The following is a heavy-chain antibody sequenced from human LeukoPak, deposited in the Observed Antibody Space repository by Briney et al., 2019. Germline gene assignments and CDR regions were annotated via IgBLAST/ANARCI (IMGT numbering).Heavy chain of an antibody. CDR3: AREPTSGREPTSGRPLDY. Sequence: SGTPCLTRTVPGGSIRGYYWTWIRPRARKGLEWSVRMYSTGSHNYNPSLKRRVTMSLDTSKNHFSLNLTSVTAADTAVYYCAREPTSGREPTSGRPLDYWGQGNLVTVSS. CDR2: MYSTGSH. CDR1: GGSIRGYY. V-gene: IGHV4-4*07. D-gene: IGHD5-12*01. J-gene: IGHJ4*02.